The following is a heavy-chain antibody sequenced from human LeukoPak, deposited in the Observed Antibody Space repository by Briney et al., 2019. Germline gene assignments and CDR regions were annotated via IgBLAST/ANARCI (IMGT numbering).Heavy chain of an antibody. CDR1: GFTFSDYY. D-gene: IGHD6-19*01. CDR3: AKWLVLRGFDY. J-gene: IGHJ4*02. V-gene: IGHV3-11*01. CDR2: ISNSGTII. Sequence: NTGGSLRLSCAASGFTFSDYYMSWIRQAPGKGLEWVSYISNSGTIISYADSVKGRFTISRDNTKNSLYLQMNSLRAEDTAVYYCAKWLVLRGFDYWGQGTLVTVSS.